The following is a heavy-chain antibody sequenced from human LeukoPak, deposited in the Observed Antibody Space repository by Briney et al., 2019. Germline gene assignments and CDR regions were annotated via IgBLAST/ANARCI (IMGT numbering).Heavy chain of an antibody. CDR2: MNPNSGNT. D-gene: IGHD6-19*01. J-gene: IGHJ4*02. Sequence: ASVKVSCKASGYTFTNYDINWVRQATGQGLEWMGRMNPNSGNTGYAQKFQGRVTITRNTSITTAYMELSSLRSEDTAVYYCARAPSWGGLSSGSYYFDYWGQGTLVTVSS. V-gene: IGHV1-8*03. CDR1: GYTFTNYD. CDR3: ARAPSWGGLSSGSYYFDY.